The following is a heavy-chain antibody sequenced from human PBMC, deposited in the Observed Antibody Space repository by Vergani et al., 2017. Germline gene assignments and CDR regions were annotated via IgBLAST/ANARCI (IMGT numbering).Heavy chain of an antibody. V-gene: IGHV3-30*02. D-gene: IGHD3-16*01. CDR1: GFTFSSYG. CDR2: IRYDGRNK. J-gene: IGHJ6*03. Sequence: QVQLVESGGGVVQPGGSLRLSCAASGFTFSSYGMHWVRQAPGKGLEWVAFIRYDGRNKYYADSVKGRFTISRDNSKNTLYLQMNSLRAEDTAVYYCAKLPFMTHPGNYYYYMDVWGKGTTVTVSS. CDR3: AKLPFMTHPGNYYYYMDV.